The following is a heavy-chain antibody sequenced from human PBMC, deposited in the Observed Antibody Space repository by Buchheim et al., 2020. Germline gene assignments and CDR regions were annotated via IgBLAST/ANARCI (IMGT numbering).Heavy chain of an antibody. J-gene: IGHJ5*02. CDR1: GFTFSSYS. Sequence: EVQLVESGGGLVKPGGSLRLSCAASGFTFSSYSMNWVRQAPGKGLEWVSSISSSSSYIYYADSVKGRFTISKDNAKTLFYLQMNSLRAEDTAVYYCAREPFLLWFGEFDDWGQGTL. D-gene: IGHD3-10*01. V-gene: IGHV3-21*01. CDR3: AREPFLLWFGEFDD. CDR2: ISSSSSYI.